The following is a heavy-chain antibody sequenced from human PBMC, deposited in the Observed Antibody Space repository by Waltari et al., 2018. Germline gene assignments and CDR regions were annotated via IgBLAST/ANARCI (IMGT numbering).Heavy chain of an antibody. V-gene: IGHV4-59*01. D-gene: IGHD3-3*01. Sequence: QVQLQESGPGLVKPSETLSLTCTVSGGSISSSYWSWIRQPPGKGLEWIGYIYYSGSTNYNPSLKSRVTISVDTSKNQFSLKLSSVTAADTAVYYCARDRGSDGYDFWSGYSPSYGMDVWGQGTTVTVSS. CDR3: ARDRGSDGYDFWSGYSPSYGMDV. CDR1: GGSISSSY. CDR2: IYYSGST. J-gene: IGHJ6*02.